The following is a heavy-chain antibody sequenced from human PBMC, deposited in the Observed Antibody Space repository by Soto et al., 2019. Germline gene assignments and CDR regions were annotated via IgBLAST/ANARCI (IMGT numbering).Heavy chain of an antibody. V-gene: IGHV1-69*02. CDR3: ARSGWGGPSGK. Sequence: QVQLVQSGAEVKKAGSSVKVSCRATGGPFSSYTFTWVRQAYGQGLEWMGRIIPVLGLANYAQKFQDRVTITADNSTGTVYMELRGLISEDTAVYYCARSGWGGPSGKWGQGSLVTVSS. CDR1: GGPFSSYT. CDR2: IIPVLGLA. D-gene: IGHD6-25*01. J-gene: IGHJ4*01.